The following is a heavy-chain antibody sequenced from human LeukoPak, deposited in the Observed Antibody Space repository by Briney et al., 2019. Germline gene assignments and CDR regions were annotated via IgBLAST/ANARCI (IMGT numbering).Heavy chain of an antibody. D-gene: IGHD3-22*01. CDR2: INPSGGST. CDR3: ARDGNLLYYYDSSGYPGDY. Sequence: ASVTVSCKASGYTFTSYYMHWVRQAPGQGLEWMGIINPSGGSTSYAQKFQGRVTMTRDMSTSTVYMELSSLRSEDTAVYYCARDGNLLYYYDSSGYPGDYWGQGTLVTVSS. V-gene: IGHV1-46*01. CDR1: GYTFTSYY. J-gene: IGHJ4*02.